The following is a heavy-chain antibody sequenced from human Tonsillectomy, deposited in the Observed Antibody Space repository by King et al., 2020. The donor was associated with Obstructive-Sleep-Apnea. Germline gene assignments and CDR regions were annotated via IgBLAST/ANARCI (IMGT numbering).Heavy chain of an antibody. J-gene: IGHJ4*02. V-gene: IGHV1-69*12. D-gene: IGHD5-12*01. CDR2: IVPTFETA. CDR1: GDTFSSYA. CDR3: ARAPSGYSDYEPLYY. Sequence: VQLVQSGAEVKKPGSSVKVSCKASGDTFSSYAINWVRQAPGHGLEWMGVIVPTFETANFAQRFQGRVPITADESTSTAYMELTSLRSEDTAIYYCARAPSGYSDYEPLYYWGQGTLVTVSS.